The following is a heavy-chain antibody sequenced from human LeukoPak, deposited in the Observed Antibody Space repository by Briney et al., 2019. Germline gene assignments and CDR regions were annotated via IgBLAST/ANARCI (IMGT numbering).Heavy chain of an antibody. CDR3: ARGREHDYGEIDY. CDR1: GGSISSGSYY. J-gene: IGHJ4*02. V-gene: IGHV4-61*02. Sequence: PSQTLSLTCTVSGGSISSGSYYWSWIRQPAGKGLEWIGRIYTSGSTNYNPSLKSRVTISVDTSKNQFSLKLSSVTAADTAVYYCARGREHDYGEIDYWGQGTLVTVSS. CDR2: IYTSGST. D-gene: IGHD4-17*01.